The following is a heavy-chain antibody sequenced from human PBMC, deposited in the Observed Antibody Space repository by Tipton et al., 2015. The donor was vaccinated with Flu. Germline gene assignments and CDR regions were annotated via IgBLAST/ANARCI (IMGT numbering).Heavy chain of an antibody. V-gene: IGHV4-4*07. CDR3: ARDRSGSNSLDY. J-gene: IGHJ4*02. D-gene: IGHD1-26*01. Sequence: GLVKPSETLFLTCTVSGASISGYYWSWIRQPAGRGLEWIGHVYSSGSTKYSPSLKGRVTLSVDKSRNQFSLELNSVTAADTAVYYCARDRSGSNSLDYWGQGTLVTVSS. CDR2: VYSSGST. CDR1: GASISGYY.